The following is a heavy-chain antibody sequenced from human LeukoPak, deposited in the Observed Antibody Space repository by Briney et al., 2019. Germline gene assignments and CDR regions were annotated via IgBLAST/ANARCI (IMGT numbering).Heavy chain of an antibody. Sequence: GASVKVSCKASGYTFTNNYMHWVRQAPGQGLEWMGIINPSGDNTWYAQKFQGRVTMTRDMATSTDYMEVSSLKSEDTAVYYCAREIYYDSSGTLDYWGQGTLVTVSS. CDR3: AREIYYDSSGTLDY. J-gene: IGHJ4*02. D-gene: IGHD3-22*01. V-gene: IGHV1-46*01. CDR1: GYTFTNNY. CDR2: INPSGDNT.